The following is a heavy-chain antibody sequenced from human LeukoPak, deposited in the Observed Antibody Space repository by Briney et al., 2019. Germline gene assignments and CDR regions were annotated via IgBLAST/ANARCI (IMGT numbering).Heavy chain of an antibody. CDR3: MRMTAGHDY. D-gene: IGHD2-21*02. J-gene: IGHJ4*02. CDR1: GVSFNDYY. Sequence: PSETLSLTCAVSGVSFNDYYGSGVRQTPGKGLEWIGEINHSGYTNDSPSLKSRVTLSIDTSRKQFSLNLRSVTVADTGIYYCMRMTAGHDYWGQGTLVTVSS. V-gene: IGHV4-34*01. CDR2: INHSGYT.